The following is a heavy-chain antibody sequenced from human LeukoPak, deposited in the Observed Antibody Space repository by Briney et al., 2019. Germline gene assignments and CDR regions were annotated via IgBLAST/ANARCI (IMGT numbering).Heavy chain of an antibody. J-gene: IGHJ3*02. CDR3: ARDLSMTMVVTRDALDI. Sequence: ASVKVSCKASGYSFTGYYMHWVRQAPGQGPEWMGRINPNSGGTNYAQKFQGRVTMTRDTSISTAYMELSSLRSDDTAVYYCARDLSMTMVVTRDALDIWGQGTMVTVSS. D-gene: IGHD4-23*01. V-gene: IGHV1-2*06. CDR1: GYSFTGYY. CDR2: INPNSGGT.